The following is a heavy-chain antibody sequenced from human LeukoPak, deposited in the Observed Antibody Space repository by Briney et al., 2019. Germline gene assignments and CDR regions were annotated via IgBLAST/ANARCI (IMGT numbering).Heavy chain of an antibody. J-gene: IGHJ4*02. CDR3: ARDGGIGLDY. V-gene: IGHV3-33*01. D-gene: IGHD2-21*01. CDR2: IWYDESKK. Sequence: GGSLRLSCVASGYTFSSNGMHWVRQAPGKGLQWVAVIWYDESKKYYTDSVKGRFTISRDVSKNTLYLQMNSLRAEDSAMYYCARDGGIGLDYWGQGTLVTVSS. CDR1: GYTFSSNG.